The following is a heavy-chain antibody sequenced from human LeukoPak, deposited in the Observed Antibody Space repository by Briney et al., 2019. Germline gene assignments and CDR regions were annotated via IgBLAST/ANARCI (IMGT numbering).Heavy chain of an antibody. CDR3: ARDRWPQPGDY. J-gene: IGHJ4*02. CDR1: GYTFTSYG. D-gene: IGHD2-2*01. CDR2: VSTYNGNT. Sequence: GASVKVSCKASGYTFTSYGISWVRQAPGQGLEWMGWVSTYNGNTKYAQNLQGRVTTTTDTSTSTAYMELRSLRSDDTAMYYCARDRWPQPGDYWGQGTLVTVSS. V-gene: IGHV1-18*01.